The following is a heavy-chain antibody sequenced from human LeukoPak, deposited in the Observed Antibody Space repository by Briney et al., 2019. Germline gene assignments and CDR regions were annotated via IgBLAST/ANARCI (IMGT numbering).Heavy chain of an antibody. CDR3: ARAAPAWELPKARPYYFDY. V-gene: IGHV3-7*01. D-gene: IGHD1-26*01. CDR2: IKQDGSEK. CDR1: GFTFSSYW. J-gene: IGHJ4*02. Sequence: PGGSLRLSCAASGFTFSSYWMSWVRQAPGKGLEWVANIKQDGSEKYYVDSVKGRFTISRDNAKNSLYLQMNSLRAEDTAVYYCARAAPAWELPKARPYYFDYWGQGTLVTVSS.